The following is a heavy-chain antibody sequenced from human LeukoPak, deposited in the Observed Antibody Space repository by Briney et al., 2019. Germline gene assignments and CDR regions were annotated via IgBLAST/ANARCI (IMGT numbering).Heavy chain of an antibody. CDR1: GYTFTSYG. V-gene: IGHV1-46*01. CDR2: INPSGGST. D-gene: IGHD3-10*01. CDR3: ARAGRGSNYYYYMDV. Sequence: ASVKVSCKASGYTFTSYGISWVRQAPGQGLEWMGIINPSGGSTSYAQKFQGRVTMTRDMSTSTFYMELSSLRSEDTAVYYCARAGRGSNYYYYMDVWGKGTTVTVSS. J-gene: IGHJ6*03.